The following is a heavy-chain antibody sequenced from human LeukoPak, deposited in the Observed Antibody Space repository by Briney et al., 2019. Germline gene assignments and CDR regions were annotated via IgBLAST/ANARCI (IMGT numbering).Heavy chain of an antibody. CDR3: ARPTWTNYMDV. D-gene: IGHD3/OR15-3a*01. CDR2: ISRSGSTI. V-gene: IGHV3-48*03. J-gene: IGHJ6*03. CDR1: GFTLSSSE. Sequence: HPGGSLRLSCAASGFTLSSSEMNWVRQAPGKGLEWVSHISRSGSTIFYADSVKGRFTISRDNAKNSVSLQMNSLRAEDTAVYFCARPTWTNYMDVWGKGTTVTISS.